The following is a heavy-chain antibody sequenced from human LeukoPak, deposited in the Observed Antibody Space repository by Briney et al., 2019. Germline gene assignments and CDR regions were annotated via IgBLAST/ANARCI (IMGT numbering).Heavy chain of an antibody. CDR3: AREYGGNSMIDYFDY. CDR1: GFTFSSYW. V-gene: IGHV3-7*01. D-gene: IGHD2-21*02. CDR2: IKQDGSEK. J-gene: IGHJ4*02. Sequence: GGSPRLSCAASGFTFSSYWMSWVRQAPGKGLEWVANIKQDGSEKYYVDSVKGRFTISRDNAKNSLYLQMNSLRAEDTAVYYCAREYGGNSMIDYFDYWGQGTLVTVSS.